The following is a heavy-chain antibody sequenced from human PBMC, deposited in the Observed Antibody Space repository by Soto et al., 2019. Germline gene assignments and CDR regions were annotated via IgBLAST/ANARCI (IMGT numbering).Heavy chain of an antibody. CDR2: ISSSGTFK. V-gene: IGHV3-21*01. D-gene: IGHD2-15*01. CDR3: ARDPPHGGTSSWDADS. CDR1: GFIFTTNS. J-gene: IGHJ4*02. Sequence: PVGSLRLSCEASGFIFTTNSMNWVRQVPGEGLQWLSSISSSGTFKSYGDSVKGRFTISRDNAKNSLFLQMNNLSGEDTGLYYCARDPPHGGTSSWDADSWGPGTLVTVSS.